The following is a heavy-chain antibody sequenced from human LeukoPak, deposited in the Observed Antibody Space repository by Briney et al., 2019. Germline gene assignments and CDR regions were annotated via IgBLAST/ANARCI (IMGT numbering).Heavy chain of an antibody. J-gene: IGHJ4*02. CDR1: GYTFTSYD. CDR2: MNPNSGNT. V-gene: IGHV1-8*03. Sequence: ASVKVSCKASGYTFTSYDINWVRQATGQGLEWMGWMNPNSGNTGYAQKFQGRVTITRNTSISTAYMELSSLRSDDTAVYYCARGGGGRIVPATIVFDYWGQGTLVTVSS. CDR3: ARGGGGRIVPATIVFDY. D-gene: IGHD2-2*01.